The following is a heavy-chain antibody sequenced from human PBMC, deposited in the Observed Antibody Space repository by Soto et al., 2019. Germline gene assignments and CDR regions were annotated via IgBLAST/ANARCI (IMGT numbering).Heavy chain of an antibody. J-gene: IGHJ6*03. Sequence: ASVKVSCKASGHTFTSHAMHWVRQAPGQRLEWMGWMNTVNGNTKYSQKFQGRVTITRDTSASTAYMELSSLRSEDTAVYYCPRVPPAMRASSMDAWAMGPRSPSP. V-gene: IGHV1-3*04. D-gene: IGHD2-2*01. CDR2: MNTVNGNT. CDR1: GHTFTSHA. CDR3: PRVPPAMRASSMDA.